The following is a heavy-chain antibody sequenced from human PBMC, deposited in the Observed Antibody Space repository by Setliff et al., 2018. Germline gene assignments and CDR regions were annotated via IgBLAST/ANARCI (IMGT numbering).Heavy chain of an antibody. V-gene: IGHV4-39*01. Sequence: LSLTCTVSGDSITSGTYYWGWIRQPPGKGLEWIGRIHYRGTTYSNVSLAGRLTISVDTSKNQFSLQLTSVTAADTAVYYCARTGTYRYFDSWGQGTRVTVSS. CDR1: GDSITSGTYY. D-gene: IGHD1-1*01. J-gene: IGHJ4*02. CDR2: IHYRGTT. CDR3: ARTGTYRYFDS.